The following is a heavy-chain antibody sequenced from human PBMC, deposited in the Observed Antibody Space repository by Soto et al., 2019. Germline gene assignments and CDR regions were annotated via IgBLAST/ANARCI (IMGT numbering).Heavy chain of an antibody. CDR2: ITMSANGT. J-gene: IGHJ4*02. V-gene: IGHV3-23*01. CDR3: TKTLANFDY. Sequence: PGGALRLSCAASGFTFSGYAMSWVRPAPGKGRVWVSSITMSANGTYYTDSVKGRFTIPRDSSKNTVFLQMNSLRAEDTAIYYCTKTLANFDYWGQGILVTVSS. CDR1: GFTFSGYA.